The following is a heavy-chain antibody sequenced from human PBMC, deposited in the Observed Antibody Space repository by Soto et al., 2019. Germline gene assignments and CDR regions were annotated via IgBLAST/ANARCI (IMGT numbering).Heavy chain of an antibody. D-gene: IGHD3-22*01. CDR1: GYTFTGYY. Sequence: QVQLVQSGAEVKKPGASVKVSCKASGYTFTGYYMHWVRQAPGQGLEWMGWINPNSGGTNYAQKFQGRVTMTRDTSISTAYMELSRLRSDDTAVYYCARARKYYDSSSHPRATDGMDVWGQGTTVTVSS. J-gene: IGHJ6*02. CDR3: ARARKYYDSSSHPRATDGMDV. CDR2: INPNSGGT. V-gene: IGHV1-2*02.